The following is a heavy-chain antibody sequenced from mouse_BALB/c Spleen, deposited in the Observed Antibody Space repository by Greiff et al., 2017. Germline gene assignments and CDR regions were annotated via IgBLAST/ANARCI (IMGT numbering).Heavy chain of an antibody. J-gene: IGHJ3*01. CDR1: GYTFTSYW. V-gene: IGHV1-7*01. CDR2: INPSTGYT. D-gene: IGHD2-14*01. CDR3: ARLYRYDAWFAY. Sequence: VQLQQSGAELAKPGASVKMSCKASGYTFTSYWMHWVKQRPGQGLEWIGYINPSTGYTEYNQKFKDKATLTADKSSSTAYMQLSSLTSEDSAVYYCARLYRYDAWFAYWGQGTLVTVSA.